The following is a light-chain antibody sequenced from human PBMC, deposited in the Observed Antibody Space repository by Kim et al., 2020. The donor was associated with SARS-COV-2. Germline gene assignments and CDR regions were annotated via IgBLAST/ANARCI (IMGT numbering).Light chain of an antibody. V-gene: IGLV2-14*03. CDR1: SSDVGDYNY. Sequence: PGRSITISCTGTSSDVGDYNYVSWYQQHPGKAPNLMIYDVSNRPSGVSNRFSGSKSGNTASLTISGLQAEDEADYYCSSYTSSSTVFGTGTKVTVL. CDR2: DVS. J-gene: IGLJ1*01. CDR3: SSYTSSSTV.